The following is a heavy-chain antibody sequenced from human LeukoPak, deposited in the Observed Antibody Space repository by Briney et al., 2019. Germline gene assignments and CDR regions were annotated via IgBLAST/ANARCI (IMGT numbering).Heavy chain of an antibody. CDR1: GYSSTSYC. V-gene: IGHV5-51*01. J-gene: IGHJ4*02. CDR3: ARRAWVDSDNSGPADY. D-gene: IGHD4-23*01. Sequence: GSSLKISSKGSGYSSTSYCIGWVRQMPRRGLEGMVIIHPGDADSKYSPSLQGQVTISADKSISTVYLQRSSLEASDTALYDCARRAWVDSDNSGPADYWGQGTLVTVSS. CDR2: IHPGDADS.